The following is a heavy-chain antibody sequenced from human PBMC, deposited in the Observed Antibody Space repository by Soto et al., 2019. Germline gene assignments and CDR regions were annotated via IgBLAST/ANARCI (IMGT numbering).Heavy chain of an antibody. V-gene: IGHV3-21*01. CDR3: AREYKQYLVFGDQRPFDY. D-gene: IGHD4-4*01. Sequence: PGGSLRLSCAASGFTFSSYSMNWVRQAPGKGLEWVLSISSSSSYIFYSDSLKGRFTISRDNAKISLYLQMNSLRAEDTAVYYCAREYKQYLVFGDQRPFDYWGQGTLVTVSS. CDR1: GFTFSSYS. CDR2: ISSSSSYI. J-gene: IGHJ4*02.